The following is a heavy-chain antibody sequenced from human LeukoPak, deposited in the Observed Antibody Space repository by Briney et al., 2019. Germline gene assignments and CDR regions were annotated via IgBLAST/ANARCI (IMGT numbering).Heavy chain of an antibody. CDR2: INHSGST. D-gene: IGHD2-15*01. CDR3: AREEDIAGYYYYYMDV. J-gene: IGHJ6*03. CDR1: GGSFSGYY. Sequence: SETLSLICAVYGGSFSGYYWSWIRQPPGKGLEWIGEINHSGSTNYNPSLKSRVTISVDTSKNQFSLKLSSVTAADTAVYYCAREEDIAGYYYYYMDVWGKGTTVTVSS. V-gene: IGHV4-34*01.